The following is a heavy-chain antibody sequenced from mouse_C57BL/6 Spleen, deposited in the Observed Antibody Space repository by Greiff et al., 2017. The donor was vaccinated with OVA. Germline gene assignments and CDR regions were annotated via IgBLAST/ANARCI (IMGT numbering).Heavy chain of an antibody. CDR3: ARDGRSNPWFAY. V-gene: IGHV5-4*01. Sequence: EVKVVESGGGLVKPGGSLKLSCAASGFTFSSYAMSWVRQTPEKRLEWVATISDGGSYTYYPDNVKGRFTISRDNAKNNLYLQMSHLKSEDTAMYYCARDGRSNPWFAYWGQGTLVTVSA. J-gene: IGHJ3*01. CDR2: ISDGGSYT. D-gene: IGHD1-1*01. CDR1: GFTFSSYA.